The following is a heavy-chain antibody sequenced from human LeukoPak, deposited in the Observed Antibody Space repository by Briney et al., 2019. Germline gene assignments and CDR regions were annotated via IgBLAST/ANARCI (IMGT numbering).Heavy chain of an antibody. CDR1: GGSISSSNW. D-gene: IGHD5-24*01. J-gene: IGHJ4*02. CDR3: ARRTEMATIFHFDY. CDR2: IYHSGST. V-gene: IGHV4-4*02. Sequence: PSETLSLTCAVSGGSISSSNWWSWVRQPPGKGLEWIGEIYHSGSTNYNPSLKSRVTISVDKSKNQFSLKLSSVTAADTAVYYCARRTEMATIFHFDYWGQGTLVTVSS.